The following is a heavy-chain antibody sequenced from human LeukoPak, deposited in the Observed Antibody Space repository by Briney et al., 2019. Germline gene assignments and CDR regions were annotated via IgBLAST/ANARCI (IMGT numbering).Heavy chain of an antibody. Sequence: GGPLRLSCGASGFTFSEYWMTWVRQAPGRGPEGVANIKGDGSKIYYVDSVKGRFTISRDNDKNSLYLQMNNLRVEDTAVYHCARDGSCFDFWGQGALVTVSS. V-gene: IGHV3-7*01. CDR1: GFTFSEYW. J-gene: IGHJ4*02. D-gene: IGHD2-15*01. CDR2: IKGDGSKI. CDR3: ARDGSCFDF.